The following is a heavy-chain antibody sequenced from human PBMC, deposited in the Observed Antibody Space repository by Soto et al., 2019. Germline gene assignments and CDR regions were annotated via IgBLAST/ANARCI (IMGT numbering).Heavy chain of an antibody. J-gene: IGHJ3*02. CDR2: IGSVGGDT. Sequence: EVQLLESGGGLVQPGGSLRLSCAASGFTFYSYAMSWVLQAPGEGLEWVSTIGSVGGDTYYADSVKGRFTISRDDSKNTLLLQMNSLRAEDTAVYYCVKDRMAYNSVWDPFDIWGQGTMVTVSS. CDR1: GFTFYSYA. CDR3: VKDRMAYNSVWDPFDI. V-gene: IGHV3-23*01. D-gene: IGHD1-20*01.